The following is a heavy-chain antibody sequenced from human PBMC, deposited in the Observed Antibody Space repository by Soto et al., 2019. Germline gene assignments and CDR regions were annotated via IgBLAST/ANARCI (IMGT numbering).Heavy chain of an antibody. Sequence: QAQLVESGGGVVQPGRSLRLSCAASGFTLKIYALHWVRQAPGKGLEWVAVISFDGDKQYYADSVKGRFTISRDNFKNTLYLQMNNLRVEDAALYFCAREDDYGYRYLNYGLDVWGQGTTVTVSS. CDR3: AREDDYGYRYLNYGLDV. CDR2: ISFDGDKQ. D-gene: IGHD4-17*01. CDR1: GFTLKIYA. J-gene: IGHJ6*02. V-gene: IGHV3-30-3*01.